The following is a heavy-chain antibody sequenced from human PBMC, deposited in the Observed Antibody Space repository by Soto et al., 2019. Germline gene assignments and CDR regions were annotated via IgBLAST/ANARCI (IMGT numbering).Heavy chain of an antibody. CDR1: GYTFTSYA. J-gene: IGHJ4*02. V-gene: IGHV1-3*05. CDR3: ARSIVVVTALDY. CDR2: INAGSGNT. D-gene: IGHD2-21*02. Sequence: QVQLVQSGAEEKKPGASVKVSCKASGYTFTSYAMHWVRQAPEQRLEWMGWINAGSGNTKYSQKFQGRVTITRDTSASTAYMELSSLRSEDTAVYYCARSIVVVTALDYWGQGTLVTVSS.